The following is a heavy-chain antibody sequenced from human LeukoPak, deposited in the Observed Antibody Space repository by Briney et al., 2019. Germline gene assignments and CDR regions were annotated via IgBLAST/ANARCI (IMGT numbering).Heavy chain of an antibody. CDR3: ARGEFYGSGSYLFDY. D-gene: IGHD3-10*01. CDR1: GFTFRNYD. V-gene: IGHV3-13*01. CDR2: IVIGGDT. J-gene: IGHJ4*02. Sequence: GGSLRLSCGASGFTFRNYDMHWVRQAAGKGLEWGSTIVIGGDTYYPGSVKGRFTISRENAKNSLYLQMNSLRAGDTAVYYCARGEFYGSGSYLFDYWGQGTLVTVSS.